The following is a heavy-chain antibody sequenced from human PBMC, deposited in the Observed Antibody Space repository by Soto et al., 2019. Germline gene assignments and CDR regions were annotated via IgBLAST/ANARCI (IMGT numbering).Heavy chain of an antibody. CDR3: ASMITAAGTSVRDN. CDR1: GYTFTSYD. Sequence: QVQLVQSGAEVKKPGASVKVSCKASGYTFTSYDINWVRQATGQGLEWMGWMNPNSGDTGYAQKFQGRVTMTRDTSISTAYMELSSLRSEDTAVYYCASMITAAGTSVRDNWGQGTLVTVSS. D-gene: IGHD6-13*01. J-gene: IGHJ4*02. V-gene: IGHV1-8*01. CDR2: MNPNSGDT.